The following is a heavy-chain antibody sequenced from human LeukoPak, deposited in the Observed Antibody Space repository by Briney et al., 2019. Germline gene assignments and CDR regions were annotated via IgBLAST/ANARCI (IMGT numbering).Heavy chain of an antibody. Sequence: GGSLRLSCAASGFTFSSYWMHWVRQAPGKGLVWVSRINTDGGITTYADSVKGRFTIFRDNAKNTLYLQINSLRADDTAVYYCGRSRRYSGGLIDYWGRGTLVTVSS. V-gene: IGHV3-74*01. CDR3: GRSRRYSGGLIDY. CDR1: GFTFSSYW. J-gene: IGHJ4*02. CDR2: INTDGGIT. D-gene: IGHD1-26*01.